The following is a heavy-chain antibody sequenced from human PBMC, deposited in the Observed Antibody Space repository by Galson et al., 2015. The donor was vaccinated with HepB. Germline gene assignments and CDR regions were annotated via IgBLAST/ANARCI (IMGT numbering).Heavy chain of an antibody. Sequence: SLRLSCAASGFTFSNYWMTWVRQAPGKGLEWVANIDQHGVEKSYVDSVKGRFTISRDNAKNSVYLQMNSLRAEDTAIYYCAGMYYDSSFLDYWGQGTQVTVSS. CDR2: IDQHGVEK. D-gene: IGHD3-3*01. CDR3: AGMYYDSSFLDY. CDR1: GFTFSNYW. V-gene: IGHV3-7*03. J-gene: IGHJ4*02.